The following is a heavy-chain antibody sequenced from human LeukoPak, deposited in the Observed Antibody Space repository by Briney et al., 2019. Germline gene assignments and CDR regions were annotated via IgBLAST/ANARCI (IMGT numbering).Heavy chain of an antibody. V-gene: IGHV4-34*01. CDR3: ARGLYYDFWSGYLNWFDP. CDR1: GGSFSGYY. J-gene: IGHJ5*02. Sequence: EPSETLSLTCAVYGGSFSGYYWSWIRQPPGKGLEWIGEINHSGSTNYNPSLKSRVTISVDTSKNQFSLKLSSVTAADTAVYYCARGLYYDFWSGYLNWFDPWGQGTLVTVSS. CDR2: INHSGST. D-gene: IGHD3-3*01.